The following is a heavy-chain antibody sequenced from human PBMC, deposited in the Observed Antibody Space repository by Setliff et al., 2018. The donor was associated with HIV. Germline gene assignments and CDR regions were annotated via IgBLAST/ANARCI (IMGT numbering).Heavy chain of an antibody. CDR3: ECYNSDDGYFDN. CDR1: GGSISSYY. J-gene: IGHJ4*02. D-gene: IGHD2-8*01. CDR2: IYTSGST. V-gene: IGHV4-4*07. Sequence: SETLSLTCTVSGGSISSYYWSWIRQPAGKGLEWIGRIYTSGSTKYNPSLKSRVTISLDTSRNQFSLKLSSVTAADTAVYYCECYNSDDGYFDNWGQGALVTVSS.